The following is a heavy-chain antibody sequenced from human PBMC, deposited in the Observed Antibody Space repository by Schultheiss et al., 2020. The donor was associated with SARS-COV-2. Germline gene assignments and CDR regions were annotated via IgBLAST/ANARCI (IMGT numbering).Heavy chain of an antibody. CDR2: IYYSGST. CDR3: ARWGGATFDY. J-gene: IGHJ4*02. V-gene: IGHV4-39*07. CDR1: GGSISSGGYY. D-gene: IGHD1-26*01. Sequence: GSLRLSCAVSGGSISSGGYYWSWIRQPPGKGLEWIGSIYYSGSTYYNPSLKSRVTISVDKSKNQFSLKLSSVTAADTAVYYCARWGGATFDYWGQGTLVTVSS.